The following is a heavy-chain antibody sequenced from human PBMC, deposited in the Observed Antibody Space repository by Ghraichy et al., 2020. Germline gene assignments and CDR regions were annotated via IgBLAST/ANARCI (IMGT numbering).Heavy chain of an antibody. CDR3: AGNLGGFPPRFRIDP. CDR2: INHSGST. D-gene: IGHD5-12*01. V-gene: IGHV4-34*01. Sequence: SETLSLTCAVYGGSFSGYYWSWIRQPPGKGLEWIGEINHSGSTNYNPSLKSRVTISVDTSKNQFSLKLSSVTAADTAVYYCAGNLGGFPPRFRIDPWGQGTLVTVSS. J-gene: IGHJ5*02. CDR1: GGSFSGYY.